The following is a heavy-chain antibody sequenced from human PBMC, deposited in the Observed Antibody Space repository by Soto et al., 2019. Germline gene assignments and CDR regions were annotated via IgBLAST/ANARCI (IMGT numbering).Heavy chain of an antibody. CDR3: ARVVVPMGYYYYYMDV. CDR2: IYYSGST. J-gene: IGHJ6*03. D-gene: IGHD2-2*01. CDR1: GGSISSYY. V-gene: IGHV4-59*01. Sequence: SETLSLTCTVSGGSISSYYWSWIRQPPGKGLEWIGYIYYSGSTNYNPSLKSRVTISVDTSKNQFSLKLSSVTAADTAVYYCARVVVPMGYYYYYMDVWGKGTTVTVSS.